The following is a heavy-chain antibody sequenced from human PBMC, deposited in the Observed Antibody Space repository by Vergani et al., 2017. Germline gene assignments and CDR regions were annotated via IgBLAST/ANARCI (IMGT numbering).Heavy chain of an antibody. D-gene: IGHD4-11*01. J-gene: IGHJ6*03. CDR2: IDHTGRP. Sequence: QVQLQQWGGGLLKPSETLSLTCVVHGGSFTSYHWTWIRQSPGEGLEWVGDIDHTGRPDSNPSLKSRLTMSVDKFRNQFSLTLHSVTATDTAIYFCARVNTETNGHLYYYYYMDVWVQGTAVTVS. CDR3: ARVNTETNGHLYYYYYMDV. V-gene: IGHV4-34*01. CDR1: GGSFTSYH.